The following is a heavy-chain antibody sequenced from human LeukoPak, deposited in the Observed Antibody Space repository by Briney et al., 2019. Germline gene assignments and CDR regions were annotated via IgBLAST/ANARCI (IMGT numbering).Heavy chain of an antibody. CDR3: AGTGMIVVQY. D-gene: IGHD3-22*01. Sequence: PSETLSLTCTVSGGSISSFYWSWIRQPPGKGLEWIGYIYSSGSTNYNPSLKSRVTISVDASKNQFSLKLTSVTAADTAVYYCAGTGMIVVQYWGQGTLVTVSS. V-gene: IGHV4-59*08. CDR1: GGSISSFY. J-gene: IGHJ4*02. CDR2: IYSSGST.